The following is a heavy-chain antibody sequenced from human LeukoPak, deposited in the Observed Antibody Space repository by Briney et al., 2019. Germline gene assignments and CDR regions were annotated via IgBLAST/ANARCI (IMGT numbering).Heavy chain of an antibody. V-gene: IGHV3-7*05. J-gene: IGHJ4*02. CDR3: ARNPPRYFN. D-gene: IGHD1-26*01. CDR1: GFTFSAYA. Sequence: GGSLRLSCEASGFTFSAYAMIWVRQAPGKGLEWVANIQQDGSEKYYVDSVKGRFTISRDNAKNSLYLQMNSLRAEDTAVYYCARNPPRYFNWGQGTLVTVSS. CDR2: IQQDGSEK.